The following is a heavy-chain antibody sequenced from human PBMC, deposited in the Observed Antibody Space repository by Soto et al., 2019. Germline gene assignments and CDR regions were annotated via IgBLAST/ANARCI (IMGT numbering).Heavy chain of an antibody. J-gene: IGHJ5*02. Sequence: GGSLRLSCAASGFTVSSNYMSWVRQAPGKGLEWVSVIYSGGSTYYADSVKGRFTISRDNSKNTLYLQMNSLRAEDTAVYYCAGAATGPNWFDPWVQGTLVTVSS. D-gene: IGHD1-26*01. CDR3: AGAATGPNWFDP. CDR2: IYSGGST. CDR1: GFTVSSNY. V-gene: IGHV3-53*01.